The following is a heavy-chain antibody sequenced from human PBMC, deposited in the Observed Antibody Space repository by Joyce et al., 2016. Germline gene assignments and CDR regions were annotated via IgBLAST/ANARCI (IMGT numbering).Heavy chain of an antibody. Sequence: QVQLVQSGAEVKKPGASVKVSCKASGYSFTDYYLHWVRQAPGQGPEWMGWIAPDSGDTNYAQKFQGRVTMTRDRSISTAYLELSRLRSDDTAVYYCATNIVVPPAIPDFWGQGTLVSVSS. V-gene: IGHV1-2*02. CDR1: GYSFTDYY. CDR2: IAPDSGDT. CDR3: ATNIVVPPAIPDF. D-gene: IGHD2-2*01. J-gene: IGHJ4*02.